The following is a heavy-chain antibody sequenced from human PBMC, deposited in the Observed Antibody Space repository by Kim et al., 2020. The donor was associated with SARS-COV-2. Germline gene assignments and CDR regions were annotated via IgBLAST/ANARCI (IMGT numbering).Heavy chain of an antibody. Sequence: ASVKVSCKASGYTFTSYDINWVRQATGQGLEWMGWMNPNSGNTGYAQKFQGRVTMTRNTSISTAYMELSSLRSEDTAVYYCARGDSSSWYRSADWFDPWGQGTLVTVSS. J-gene: IGHJ5*02. CDR2: MNPNSGNT. D-gene: IGHD6-13*01. V-gene: IGHV1-8*01. CDR3: ARGDSSSWYRSADWFDP. CDR1: GYTFTSYD.